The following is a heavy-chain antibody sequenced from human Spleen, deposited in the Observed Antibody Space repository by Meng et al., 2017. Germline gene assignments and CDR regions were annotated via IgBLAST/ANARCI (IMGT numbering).Heavy chain of an antibody. D-gene: IGHD3-10*01. CDR2: ISYDGSNK. CDR1: GFMFRSYA. CDR3: AKDRLDVLVRFGELPD. V-gene: IGHV3-30*04. Sequence: GESLKISCAASGFMFRSYAMHWVRQAPGKGLEWVAVISYDGSNKYYADFVKGRFTISRDNSKNTLYLQMNSLRAEDTAVYHCAKDRLDVLVRFGELPDWGQGTLVTVSS. J-gene: IGHJ4*02.